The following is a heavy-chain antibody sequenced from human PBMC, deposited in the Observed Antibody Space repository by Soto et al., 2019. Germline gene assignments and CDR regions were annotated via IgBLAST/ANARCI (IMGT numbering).Heavy chain of an antibody. CDR1: GYRFTNFW. J-gene: IGHJ4*02. CDR2: IYSRDSDT. CDR3: ARAPYNHNHGDFDF. D-gene: IGHD1-1*01. Sequence: PVESLKISCQGSGYRFTNFWIGWVRQRSGKGLEWMGIIYSRDSDTRYSPSFQGQVTISVDSSISTAYLQWSSLKASDTAIYYCARAPYNHNHGDFDFWGQGTLVTVSS. V-gene: IGHV5-51*01.